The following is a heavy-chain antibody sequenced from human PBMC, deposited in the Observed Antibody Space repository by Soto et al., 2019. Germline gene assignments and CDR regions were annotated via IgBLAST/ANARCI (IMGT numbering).Heavy chain of an antibody. CDR2: IGTAGDT. Sequence: EVQLVESGGGLVQPGGSLRLSCAASGFTFSSYDMHWVRQATGKGLEWVSAIGTAGDTYYPGSVKGRFTISRENAKNSLYLQRNSLRAGDTAVYYCARGRYGSGSPIAPYYFDYWGQGTLVTVSS. CDR1: GFTFSSYD. J-gene: IGHJ4*02. CDR3: ARGRYGSGSPIAPYYFDY. V-gene: IGHV3-13*01. D-gene: IGHD3-10*01.